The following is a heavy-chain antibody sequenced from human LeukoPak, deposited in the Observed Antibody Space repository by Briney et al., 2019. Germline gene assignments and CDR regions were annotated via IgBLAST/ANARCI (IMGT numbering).Heavy chain of an antibody. J-gene: IGHJ6*02. V-gene: IGHV1-8*01. CDR3: ARDQRRYDSSGYYYAILGYYYYYYGMDV. CDR1: GYTFTSYD. Sequence: ASVKVSCKASGYTFTSYDINWVRQATGQGLEWMGWMNPNSGNTGYAQKFQGRVTMTRNTSISTAYMELSRLRSDDTAVYYCARDQRRYDSSGYYYAILGYYYYYYGMDVWGQGTTVTVSS. CDR2: MNPNSGNT. D-gene: IGHD3-22*01.